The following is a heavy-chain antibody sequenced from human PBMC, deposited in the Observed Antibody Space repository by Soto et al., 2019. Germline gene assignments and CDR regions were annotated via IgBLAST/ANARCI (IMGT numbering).Heavy chain of an antibody. D-gene: IGHD6-13*01. V-gene: IGHV3-23*01. CDR3: AKDPEGGASAGIFDS. CDR1: GITFRNYA. Sequence: GGSLRLSCEASGITFRNYAMSWVRQAPGKGLEWVSGISGSGASTYYADSVKGRFTISRDNSKNTLYLQMNSLRGEDTAVYFCAKDPEGGASAGIFDSWGQGTLVTVSS. J-gene: IGHJ4*02. CDR2: ISGSGAST.